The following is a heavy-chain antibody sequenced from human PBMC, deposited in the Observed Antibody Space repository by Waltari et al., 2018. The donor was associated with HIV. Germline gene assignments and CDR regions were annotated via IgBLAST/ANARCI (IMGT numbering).Heavy chain of an antibody. V-gene: IGHV3-30*03. CDR3: ARDSSRVLWFGESLPT. CDR2: MSDDGSKR. J-gene: IGHJ4*02. D-gene: IGHD3-10*01. CDR1: GFRFNDHG. Sequence: QVQVVESGGGVVQPGRSLRLSCAASGFRFNDHGMHWVRQTPGKVLEWVALMSDDGSKRFYAESVRGRFVVSRDNSKKIFYLQMNSLRPDDTAVYFCARDSSRVLWFGESLPTWGQGTLVSVSP.